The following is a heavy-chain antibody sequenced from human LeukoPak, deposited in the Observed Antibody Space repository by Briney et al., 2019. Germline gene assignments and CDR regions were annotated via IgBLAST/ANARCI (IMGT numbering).Heavy chain of an antibody. CDR3: ARSGGSDYSNYAPYYYGMDV. Sequence: ASVKVSCKASGYPFASYGISWVRQATGQGLEWMGWMNPNSGNTGYAQKFQGRVTMTRNTSISTAYMELSSLRSEDTAVYYCARSGGSDYSNYAPYYYGMDVWGQGTTVTVSS. V-gene: IGHV1-8*02. CDR2: MNPNSGNT. D-gene: IGHD4-11*01. CDR1: GYPFASYG. J-gene: IGHJ6*02.